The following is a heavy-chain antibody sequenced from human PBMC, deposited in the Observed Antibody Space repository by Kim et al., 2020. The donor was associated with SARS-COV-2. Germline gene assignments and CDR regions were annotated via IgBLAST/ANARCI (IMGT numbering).Heavy chain of an antibody. CDR2: ISGSGGST. CDR3: AKGWLLTHYYYGMDV. D-gene: IGHD2-15*01. CDR1: GFTFSSYA. J-gene: IGHJ6*02. V-gene: IGHV3-23*01. Sequence: GGSLRLSCAASGFTFSSYAMSWVRQAPGKGLEWVSAISGSGGSTYYADSVKGRFTISRDNSKNTLYLQMNSLRAEDTAVYYCAKGWLLTHYYYGMDVWGQGTTVTVSS.